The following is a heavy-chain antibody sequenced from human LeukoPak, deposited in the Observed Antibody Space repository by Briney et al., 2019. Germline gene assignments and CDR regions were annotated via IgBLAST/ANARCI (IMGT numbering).Heavy chain of an antibody. Sequence: ASVKVSCKVSGYTLTELSMHWVRQAPGKGLEWMGGFDSEDGETIYAQKFQGRVTMTEDTSTDTAYMELSSLRSEDTAVYYCATFGIVVVTPDAFDIWGQGTMVTVPS. V-gene: IGHV1-24*01. CDR3: ATFGIVVVTPDAFDI. J-gene: IGHJ3*02. CDR1: GYTLTELS. D-gene: IGHD3-22*01. CDR2: FDSEDGET.